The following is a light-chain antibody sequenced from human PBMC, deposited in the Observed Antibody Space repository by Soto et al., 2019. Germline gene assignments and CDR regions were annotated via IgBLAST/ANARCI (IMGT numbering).Light chain of an antibody. CDR2: KAS. CDR3: QQYNTDFWT. Sequence: DIQMTQSPSTLSASVGDRVTITCRASQSVSSWLAWYQQKPGKAPKLLMYKASSLESGVPSRFSGSGSGTEFTLTISSLQPEDFAIYYCQQYNTDFWTFGQGTRVEIK. CDR1: QSVSSW. J-gene: IGKJ1*01. V-gene: IGKV1-5*03.